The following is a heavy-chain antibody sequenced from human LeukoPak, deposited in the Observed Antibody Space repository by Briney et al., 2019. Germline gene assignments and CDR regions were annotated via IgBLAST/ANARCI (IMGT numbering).Heavy chain of an antibody. CDR3: ARSLLWQDAFDI. CDR2: IYYSGST. Sequence: SKTLSLICTVSGGSISSYYWSWIRQPPGKGLEWIGYIYYSGSTNYNPSLKSRVTISVDTSKNQFSLKLSSVTAADTAVYYCARSLLWQDAFDIWGQGTMVTVSS. CDR1: GGSISSYY. J-gene: IGHJ3*02. V-gene: IGHV4-59*08. D-gene: IGHD3-10*01.